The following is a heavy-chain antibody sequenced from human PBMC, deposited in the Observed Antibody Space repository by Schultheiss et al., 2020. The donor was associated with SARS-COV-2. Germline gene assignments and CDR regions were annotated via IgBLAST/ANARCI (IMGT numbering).Heavy chain of an antibody. Sequence: GGSLRLSCAASGFTVSSNYMSWVRQAPGKGLVWVSRINSDGSSTSYADSVKGRFTISRDNAKNTLYLQMNSLRAEDTAVYYCARGYSSGWYGVLYYYYGMDVWGQGTTVTVSS. CDR3: ARGYSSGWYGVLYYYYGMDV. D-gene: IGHD6-19*01. CDR1: GFTVSSNY. J-gene: IGHJ6*02. V-gene: IGHV3-74*01. CDR2: INSDGSST.